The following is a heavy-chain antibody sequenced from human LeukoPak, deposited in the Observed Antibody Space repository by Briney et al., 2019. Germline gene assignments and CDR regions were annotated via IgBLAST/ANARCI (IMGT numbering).Heavy chain of an antibody. Sequence: KPSETLSLTCAVYGGSFSGYYWSWIRQPPGKGLERIGESNPSGDTSYNPSLKSRVIISLDTSKNQFSLKLSSVTAADTAVYFCARGLIDGYNSHSLDYWGQGTLVTVSS. V-gene: IGHV4-34*01. CDR2: SNPSGDT. D-gene: IGHD5-24*01. CDR3: ARGLIDGYNSHSLDY. CDR1: GGSFSGYY. J-gene: IGHJ4*02.